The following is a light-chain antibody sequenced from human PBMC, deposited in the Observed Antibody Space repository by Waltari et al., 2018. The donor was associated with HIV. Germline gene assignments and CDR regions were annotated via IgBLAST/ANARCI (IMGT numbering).Light chain of an antibody. V-gene: IGKV3-15*01. J-gene: IGKJ2*01. CDR2: GAS. Sequence: EIVMTQSPATLSVSPGERATLSCRASQSIGSRLAWYQQTPGQAPRLLIYGASTRATGIPARISGSGSGTVFTLTISSLQSEGVAVYYCQQYNSWPPYTFGQGTKLEIK. CDR1: QSIGSR. CDR3: QQYNSWPPYT.